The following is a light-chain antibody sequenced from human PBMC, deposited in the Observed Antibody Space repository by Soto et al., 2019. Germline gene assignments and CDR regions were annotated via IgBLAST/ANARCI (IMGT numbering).Light chain of an antibody. Sequence: QSALTQPASVSGSPGQSITISCTGTSSDIGGYNYVSWYQQHPGKAPKLMIYGVSDRPSGVSTRFSGSRSGNTASLTISGLQAEDEADYYCSSYTSSSTRVFGGRTKLTVL. V-gene: IGLV2-14*01. CDR1: SSDIGGYNY. CDR3: SSYTSSSTRV. J-gene: IGLJ2*01. CDR2: GVS.